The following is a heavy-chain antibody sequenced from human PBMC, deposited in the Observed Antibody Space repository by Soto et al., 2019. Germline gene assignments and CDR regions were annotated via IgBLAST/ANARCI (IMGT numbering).Heavy chain of an antibody. CDR1: GGSITNYY. J-gene: IGHJ6*02. V-gene: IGHV4-59*08. D-gene: IGHD3-10*01. CDR3: ARHGFGSLHGLVDV. Sequence: QVQLQESGPGLVKPSETLSLTCTVSGGSITNYYCSWFRQPPGKGLEWIGYIQYNGYSAYNLSLKRRVTMSMDTSKTHFSLMLESVPATDTAVYYRARHGFGSLHGLVDVWGQGTTVIVSS. CDR2: IQYNGYS.